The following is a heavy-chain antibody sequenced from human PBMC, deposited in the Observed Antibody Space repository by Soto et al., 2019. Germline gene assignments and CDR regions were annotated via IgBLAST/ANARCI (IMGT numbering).Heavy chain of an antibody. CDR2: IIPILGIA. CDR1: GGTFSSYA. D-gene: IGHD3-9*01. CDR3: ARAKKGLRYDILTGYYDH. Sequence: ASVKVSCKASGGTFSSYAINWVRQATGQGLEWMGGIIPILGIANYAQKFQGRVTITADKSTSTAYMELSSLRSEDTDVYYCARAKKGLRYDILTGYYDHWGQGTLVTVSS. J-gene: IGHJ4*02. V-gene: IGHV1-69*10.